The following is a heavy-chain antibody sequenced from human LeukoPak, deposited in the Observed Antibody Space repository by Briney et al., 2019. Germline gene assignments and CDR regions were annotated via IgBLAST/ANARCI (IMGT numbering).Heavy chain of an antibody. Sequence: SETLSLTCTVSGSSISSGYYWGWIRQPPGKGLEWIGNMHHSGNTYYSPSLRSRVTISVDRSKNQFSLKLSSVTAADTAVYYCARGTFPDFDWFYFDYWGQGTLVTVSS. CDR3: ARGTFPDFDWFYFDY. CDR2: MHHSGNT. J-gene: IGHJ4*02. CDR1: GSSISSGYY. V-gene: IGHV4-38-2*02. D-gene: IGHD3-9*01.